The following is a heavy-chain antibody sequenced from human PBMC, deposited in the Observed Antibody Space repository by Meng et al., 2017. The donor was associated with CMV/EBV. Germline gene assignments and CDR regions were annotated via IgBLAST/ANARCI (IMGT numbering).Heavy chain of an antibody. D-gene: IGHD2-15*01. CDR3: ARHLGPMCSGGSCNSLPSYYGMDV. Sequence: ASVKVSCKASGYTFTSYDINWVRQATGQGLEWMGWMNPNSGNTGYAQKFQGRVTMTRNTSISTAYMELSSLRSEDTAVYYCARHLGPMCSGGSCNSLPSYYGMDVWGQGTTVTVSS. CDR2: MNPNSGNT. CDR1: GYTFTSYD. V-gene: IGHV1-8*01. J-gene: IGHJ6*02.